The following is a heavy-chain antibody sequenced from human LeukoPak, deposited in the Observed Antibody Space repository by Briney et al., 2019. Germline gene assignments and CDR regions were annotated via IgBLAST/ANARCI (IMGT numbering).Heavy chain of an antibody. V-gene: IGHV1-2*02. J-gene: IGHJ4*02. CDR2: INPNSGGT. D-gene: IGHD2-2*01. CDR1: GYTFTGYY. Sequence: ASVKVSCKASGYTFTGYYMHWVRQAPGQGLEWMGWINPNSGGTNYAQKFQGRVTMTRDTSISTAYMELSRLRSDDTAAYYCARDLPEEYQLQHTQFDYWGQGTLVTVSS. CDR3: ARDLPEEYQLQHTQFDY.